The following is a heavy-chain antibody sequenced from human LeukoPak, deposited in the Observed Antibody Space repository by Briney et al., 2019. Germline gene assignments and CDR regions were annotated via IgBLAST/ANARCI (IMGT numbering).Heavy chain of an antibody. CDR2: IRYDGSNK. CDR1: GFTFSSYG. J-gene: IGHJ4*02. CDR3: AKFPSYYDSSGYYYEDFDY. V-gene: IGHV3-30*02. Sequence: PGGSLRLSCAASGFTFSSYGMHWVRQAPGKGLEWVAFIRYDGSNKYYADSVKGRFTISRDNSKNTLYLQMNSLRAEDTAVYYCAKFPSYYDSSGYYYEDFDYWGQGTLVTVSS. D-gene: IGHD3-22*01.